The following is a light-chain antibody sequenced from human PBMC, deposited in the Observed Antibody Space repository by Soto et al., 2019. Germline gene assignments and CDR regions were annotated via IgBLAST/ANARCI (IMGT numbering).Light chain of an antibody. CDR1: QSVYSN. Sequence: EIVMTQSPATLSVSPGERATLSCRASQSVYSNLAWYQLNPGQAPTLLIYGASTRATGIPVRFSGSGSGTEFTLSINSLQSEGFAGYYCQRYTKWPLTFEGGTKVEIK. J-gene: IGKJ4*01. CDR3: QRYTKWPLT. V-gene: IGKV3D-15*01. CDR2: GAS.